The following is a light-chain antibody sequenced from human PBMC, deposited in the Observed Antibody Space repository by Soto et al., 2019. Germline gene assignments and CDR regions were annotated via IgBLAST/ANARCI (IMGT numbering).Light chain of an antibody. Sequence: DIPMTQSPSSLSASVGDRVTITCRASQSISSYLNWYQQKPEKAPKLLIYAASSLQGGVPSRFSGSGSWTDFTLTISSLQPEDFATYYCQQSYSTPNTFGQGTKLEI. V-gene: IGKV1-39*01. CDR1: QSISSY. CDR2: AAS. CDR3: QQSYSTPNT. J-gene: IGKJ2*01.